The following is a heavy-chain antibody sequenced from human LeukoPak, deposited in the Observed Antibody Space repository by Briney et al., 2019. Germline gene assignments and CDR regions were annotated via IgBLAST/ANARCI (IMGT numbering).Heavy chain of an antibody. V-gene: IGHV1-46*01. D-gene: IGHD6-6*01. CDR1: GGTFSSYA. CDR2: INPSGGST. J-gene: IGHJ5*02. Sequence: ASVKVSCKASGGTFSSYAISWVRQAPGQGLEWMGIINPSGGSTSYAQKFQGRVTMTRDTSTSTVYMELSSLRSEDTAVYYCARDFAGSFWFDPWGQGTLVTVSS. CDR3: ARDFAGSFWFDP.